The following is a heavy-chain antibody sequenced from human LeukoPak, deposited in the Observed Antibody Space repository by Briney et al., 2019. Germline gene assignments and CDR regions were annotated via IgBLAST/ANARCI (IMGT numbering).Heavy chain of an antibody. CDR1: GGTFSSYA. V-gene: IGHV1-69*04. D-gene: IGHD2-21*02. CDR2: IIPILGIA. Sequence: GASVKVSCKASGGTFSSYAISWVRQAPGQGLEWMGRIIPILGIANYAQKFQGRVTITAGNSTSTAYMELSSLRSEDTAVYYCATLSIVVVTANLDYWGQGTLVTVSS. CDR3: ATLSIVVVTANLDY. J-gene: IGHJ4*02.